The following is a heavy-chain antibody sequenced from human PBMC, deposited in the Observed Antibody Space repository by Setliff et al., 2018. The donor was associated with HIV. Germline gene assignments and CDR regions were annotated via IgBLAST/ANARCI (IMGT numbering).Heavy chain of an antibody. D-gene: IGHD1-26*01. CDR2: INPNSGGT. CDR1: GYTFTGYF. Sequence: ASVKVSCKASGYTFTGYFIHWVRQAPGQGLEWMGRINPNSGGTNYAQKFQGRVTMTRDASISTAHMELSRLRSDDTAVYYCARGTRVGANDAFDIWGQGTMVTVSS. V-gene: IGHV1-2*06. J-gene: IGHJ3*02. CDR3: ARGTRVGANDAFDI.